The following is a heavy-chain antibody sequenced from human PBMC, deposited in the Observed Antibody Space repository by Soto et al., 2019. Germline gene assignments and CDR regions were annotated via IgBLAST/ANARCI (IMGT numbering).Heavy chain of an antibody. J-gene: IGHJ4*02. V-gene: IGHV1-2*04. CDR3: ARDKEAAAGTFDY. Sequence: QVQLVQSGAEVKKPGSSVKVSCKAAGYTFTGYYMHWVRQAPGQGIEWMGWINPNSGGTNYAQKLQDWVTMTRDTYISTAYMELSRLRSDDTAVYYCARDKEAAAGTFDYWGQGTLVNGSS. D-gene: IGHD6-13*01. CDR2: INPNSGGT. CDR1: GYTFTGYY.